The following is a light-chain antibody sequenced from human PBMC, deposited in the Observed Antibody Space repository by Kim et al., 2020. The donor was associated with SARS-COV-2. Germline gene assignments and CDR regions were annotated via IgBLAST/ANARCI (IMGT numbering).Light chain of an antibody. CDR3: TSYTGADTVV. Sequence: GQSITISCTGTSSIVGDYNYVSWYQQHPDKDPKLIIYDVSDRPSGVSTHFSGSKSGNTASLTISGLQAADEADYYCTSYTGADTVVFGGGTKLTVL. CDR2: DVS. J-gene: IGLJ2*01. CDR1: SSIVGDYNY. V-gene: IGLV2-14*03.